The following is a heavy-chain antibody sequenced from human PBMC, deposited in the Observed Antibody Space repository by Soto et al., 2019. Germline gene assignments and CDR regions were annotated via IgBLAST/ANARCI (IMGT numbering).Heavy chain of an antibody. CDR2: ISAYNGNT. Sequence: ASVNVSCKASGYTFTSYGISWVRQAPGQGLEWMGWISAYNGNTNYAQKLQGRVTMTTDTSTSTAYMELRSLRSDDTAVYYCASDLPLPGDTAMDYYGMDVWGQGTTVTVSS. D-gene: IGHD5-18*01. CDR3: ASDLPLPGDTAMDYYGMDV. J-gene: IGHJ6*02. V-gene: IGHV1-18*01. CDR1: GYTFTSYG.